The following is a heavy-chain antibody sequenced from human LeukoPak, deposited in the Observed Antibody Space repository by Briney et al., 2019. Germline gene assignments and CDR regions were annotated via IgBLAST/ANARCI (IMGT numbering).Heavy chain of an antibody. CDR3: AKGLSSGVPFDY. V-gene: IGHV3-23*01. D-gene: IGHD2-15*01. Sequence: GGSLRLSCASSGFTFSAYAMSWVRQAPGKGLEWVSFINENGGRTYYADSVKGRFTISRDNSKNTLYLQMNSLRAEDTAVYYCAKGLSSGVPFDYWGQGTLVTVSS. CDR2: INENGGRT. J-gene: IGHJ4*02. CDR1: GFTFSAYA.